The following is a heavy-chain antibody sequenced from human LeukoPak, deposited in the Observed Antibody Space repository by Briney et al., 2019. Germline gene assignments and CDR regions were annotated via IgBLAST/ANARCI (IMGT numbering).Heavy chain of an antibody. J-gene: IGHJ6*03. Sequence: GASVKVSCKASEYTFTSYYMHWVRQAPGQGLEWMGIINPSGGSTSYAQKFQGRVTMTRDMSTSTVYMELSSLRSEDTAVYYCARGVKGWLRIYYYYMDVWGKGTTVTVSS. D-gene: IGHD5-12*01. CDR1: EYTFTSYY. CDR3: ARGVKGWLRIYYYYMDV. V-gene: IGHV1-46*01. CDR2: INPSGGST.